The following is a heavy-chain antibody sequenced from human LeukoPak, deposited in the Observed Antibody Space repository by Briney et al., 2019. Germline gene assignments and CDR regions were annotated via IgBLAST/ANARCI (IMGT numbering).Heavy chain of an antibody. CDR2: ISWNSGSI. Sequence: GRSLRLSCAASGFTFDDYAMHWVRQAPGKGLEWVSGISWNSGSIGYADSVRGRFTISRDNAKNSLYLQMNSLRAEDTAVYYCARAVGNSGNDYWGQGTLVTVSS. V-gene: IGHV3-9*01. J-gene: IGHJ4*02. CDR3: ARAVGNSGNDY. D-gene: IGHD4-23*01. CDR1: GFTFDDYA.